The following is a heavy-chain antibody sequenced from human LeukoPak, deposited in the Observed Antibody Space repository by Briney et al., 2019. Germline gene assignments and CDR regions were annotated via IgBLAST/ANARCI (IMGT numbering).Heavy chain of an antibody. V-gene: IGHV3-11*04. CDR3: ARGHTAVTRHFDF. CDR1: GFTFSDYY. Sequence: GGSLRLSCAASGFTFSDYYMSWIRQAPGKGLEWVSYISSSGSTIYYADSVKGRFTIYRDNAKNSLYLQMNSLRAEDTAVYYCARGHTAVTRHFDFWGQGTLVTVSS. D-gene: IGHD4-17*01. CDR2: ISSSGSTI. J-gene: IGHJ4*02.